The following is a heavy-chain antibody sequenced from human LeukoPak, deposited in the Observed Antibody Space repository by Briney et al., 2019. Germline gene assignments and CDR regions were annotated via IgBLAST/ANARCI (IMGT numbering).Heavy chain of an antibody. CDR1: GFTFSDYY. CDR2: ISGSGGST. D-gene: IGHD6-19*01. Sequence: GGSLRLSCAASGFTFSDYYMSWVRQAPGKGLEWVSAISGSGGSTYYADSVKGRFTISRDNSKNTLYLQMNSLRAEDTAVYYCAKGEWLVQADYWGQGTLVTVSS. V-gene: IGHV3-23*01. CDR3: AKGEWLVQADY. J-gene: IGHJ4*02.